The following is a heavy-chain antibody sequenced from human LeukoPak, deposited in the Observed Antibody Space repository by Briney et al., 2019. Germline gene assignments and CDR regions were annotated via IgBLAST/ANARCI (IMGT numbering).Heavy chain of an antibody. D-gene: IGHD6-6*01. CDR2: LSASGDTT. CDR3: AKDPNSISSDY. Sequence: GGSLRLSCAASGFTFSTYAMSWVRQAPGKGLEWVSALSASGDTTYYADSVRGRFTIPRDNPKNTLYLQMNSLRAEDTALYYCAKDPNSISSDYWGQGTLVTVSS. CDR1: GFTFSTYA. V-gene: IGHV3-23*01. J-gene: IGHJ4*02.